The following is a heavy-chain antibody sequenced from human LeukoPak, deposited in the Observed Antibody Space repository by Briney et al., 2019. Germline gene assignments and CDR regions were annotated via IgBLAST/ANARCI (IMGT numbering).Heavy chain of an antibody. D-gene: IGHD4-17*01. CDR2: IYYSGST. V-gene: IGHV4-59*08. CDR1: GGSISSYY. J-gene: IGHJ6*02. CDR3: ARQKMYGDYRTDYYYYGMDV. Sequence: PSETLSLTCTVSGGSISSYYWSWIRQPPGKGLEWIGYIYYSGSTNYNPSLKSRVTISVDTSKNQFSLKLSSVTAADTAVYYCARQKMYGDYRTDYYYYGMDVWGQGTTVTVSS.